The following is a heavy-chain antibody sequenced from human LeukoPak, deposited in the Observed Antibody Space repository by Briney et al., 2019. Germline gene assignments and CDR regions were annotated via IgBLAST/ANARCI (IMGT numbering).Heavy chain of an antibody. D-gene: IGHD1-26*01. Sequence: TGGSLRLSCAGSEFTFSSYSMNWVRQAPGKGLEWVSSISGSSDDIYYADSVKGRFTISRDNSKNSLYLQMKRLRAEDTALYYCARRGYHDYSGFDYWGQGTLVTVSS. V-gene: IGHV3-21*01. CDR3: ARRGYHDYSGFDY. J-gene: IGHJ4*02. CDR2: ISGSSDDI. CDR1: EFTFSSYS.